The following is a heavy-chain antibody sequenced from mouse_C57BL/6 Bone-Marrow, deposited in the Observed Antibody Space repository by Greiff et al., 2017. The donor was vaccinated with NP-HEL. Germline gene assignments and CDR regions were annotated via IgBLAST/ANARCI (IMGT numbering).Heavy chain of an antibody. D-gene: IGHD2-10*02. Sequence: VQLQQSRAELVRPGASVKLSCTASGFNIKDDYMHWVKQRPEQGLEWIGWIDPENGDTEYASKFQGKATITADTSSNTAYLQLSSLTSEDTAVYYCTAYGNDDYWGQGTTLTVSS. CDR3: TAYGNDDY. CDR2: IDPENGDT. CDR1: GFNIKDDY. V-gene: IGHV14-4*01. J-gene: IGHJ2*01.